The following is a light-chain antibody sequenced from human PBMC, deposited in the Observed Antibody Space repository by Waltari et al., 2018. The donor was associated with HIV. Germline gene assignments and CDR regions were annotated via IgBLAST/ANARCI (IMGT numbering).Light chain of an antibody. CDR3: ETWDDNLNGWV. CDR1: SSNIGSNT. CDR2: SNE. J-gene: IGLJ3*02. Sequence: QSVLTQPPSASGTPGQRVTISCSGSSSNIGSNTVSWYQQLPGRAPKVFINSNECRPAGVPDRFSGSKCGTSASLANSGLQSEDEAYYYCETWDDNLNGWVFGGGTKVTVL. V-gene: IGLV1-44*01.